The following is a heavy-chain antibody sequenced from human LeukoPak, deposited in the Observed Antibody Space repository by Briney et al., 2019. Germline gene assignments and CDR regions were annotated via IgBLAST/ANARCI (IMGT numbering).Heavy chain of an antibody. D-gene: IGHD6-13*01. Sequence: SETLSLTCAVYGGSFSGYYWSWIRQPAGKGLESIGRIYSSGSTNYNPSLESRVTMSVDTTKNQFSLKLSSVTAADTAVYYCARERGSSWSLDYWGQGTLVTVSS. CDR1: GGSFSGYY. V-gene: IGHV4-4*07. CDR2: IYSSGST. J-gene: IGHJ4*02. CDR3: ARERGSSWSLDY.